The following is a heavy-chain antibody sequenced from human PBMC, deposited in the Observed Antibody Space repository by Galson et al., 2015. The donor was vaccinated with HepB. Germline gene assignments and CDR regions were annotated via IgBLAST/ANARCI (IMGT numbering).Heavy chain of an antibody. CDR1: GFTFSNFA. J-gene: IGHJ4*02. D-gene: IGHD4-11*01. V-gene: IGHV3-23*01. CDR2: ISGSGVGI. CDR3: ARDYQYSNYKDVLEYYFDY. Sequence: LRLSCAASGFTFSNFAMSWVRQAPGKGLEWVSGISGSGVGIYYADSVKGRFTISRDNSKKTLYLQMNSLRAEDTAVYYCARDYQYSNYKDVLEYYFDYWGQGTLVTVSS.